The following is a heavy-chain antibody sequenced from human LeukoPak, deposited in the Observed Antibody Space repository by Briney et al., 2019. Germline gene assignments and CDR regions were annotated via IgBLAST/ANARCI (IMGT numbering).Heavy chain of an antibody. Sequence: GGSLRLSCAASGFTFSSYWMSWVRQAPGKGLEWVSAISGSGGSTYYADSVKGRFTISRDNSKNTLYLQMNSLRAEDTAVYYCAKDPNYYGSGSSGGMDVWGQGTTVTVSS. V-gene: IGHV3-23*01. J-gene: IGHJ6*02. CDR2: ISGSGGST. D-gene: IGHD3-10*01. CDR3: AKDPNYYGSGSSGGMDV. CDR1: GFTFSSYW.